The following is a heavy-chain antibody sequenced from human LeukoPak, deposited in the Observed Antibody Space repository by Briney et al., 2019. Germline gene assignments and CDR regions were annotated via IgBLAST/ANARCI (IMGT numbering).Heavy chain of an antibody. CDR2: IRYDGSNK. J-gene: IGHJ4*02. V-gene: IGHV3-30*02. D-gene: IGHD3-10*01. CDR3: ANLMVRGV. Sequence: GGSLRPSCAAAGFTFSSYGIHWVRQAPGKGLEWVAFIRYDGSNKYYADSVKGRFTISRDNSKNTLYLQMNRLRAEDTAVYYCANLMVRGVWGQGTLVTVSS. CDR1: GFTFSSYG.